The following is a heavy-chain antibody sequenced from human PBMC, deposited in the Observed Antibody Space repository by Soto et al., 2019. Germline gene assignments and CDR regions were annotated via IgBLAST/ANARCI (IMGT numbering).Heavy chain of an antibody. Sequence: QVQLVESGGGVVQPGRSLRLSCAASGFTFSSYGMHWVRQAPGKGLEWVAVISYDGSNKYYADSVKGRFTISRDNSENTLYLQMNSLRAEDTAVYYCAKDISDIVVVVAAPLPGDYWGQGTLVTVSS. J-gene: IGHJ4*02. D-gene: IGHD2-15*01. CDR2: ISYDGSNK. CDR1: GFTFSSYG. V-gene: IGHV3-30*18. CDR3: AKDISDIVVVVAAPLPGDY.